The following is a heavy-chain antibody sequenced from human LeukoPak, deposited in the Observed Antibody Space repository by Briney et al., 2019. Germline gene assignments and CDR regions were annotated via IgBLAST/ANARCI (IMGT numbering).Heavy chain of an antibody. CDR3: ARVPSEQWLASDY. CDR2: ISSSSSTI. CDR1: GFTFSSYS. Sequence: GGSLRLSCAASGFTFSSYSMNRVRQAPGKGLEWVSYISSSSSTIYYADSVKGRFTISRDNSKNTLYLQMNSLRAEDTAVYYCARVPSEQWLASDYWGQGTLVTVSS. J-gene: IGHJ4*02. V-gene: IGHV3-48*01. D-gene: IGHD6-19*01.